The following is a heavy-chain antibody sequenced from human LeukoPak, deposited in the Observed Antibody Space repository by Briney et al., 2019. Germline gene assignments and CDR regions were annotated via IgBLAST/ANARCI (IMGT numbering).Heavy chain of an antibody. CDR3: ARAYSSSWYTPVYYYYMDV. D-gene: IGHD6-13*01. Sequence: ASVKVSCKASGGTFNNYDINWVRQATGQGLEWMGWMNPNSGNTGYAQKFQGRVTITRNTSISTAYMELSSLRSEDTAVYYCARAYSSSWYTPVYYYYMDVWGKGTTVTVSS. J-gene: IGHJ6*03. CDR1: GGTFNNYD. V-gene: IGHV1-8*03. CDR2: MNPNSGNT.